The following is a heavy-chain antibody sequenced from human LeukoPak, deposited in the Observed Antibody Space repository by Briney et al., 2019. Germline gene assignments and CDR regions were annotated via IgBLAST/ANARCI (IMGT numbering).Heavy chain of an antibody. D-gene: IGHD5-18*01. CDR2: VYYSGST. J-gene: IGHJ4*02. CDR3: ARRYTYGPFDY. Sequence: SETLSLTCTASGGSISSYYWSWIRQPPGKGLEWIGYVYYSGSTNYNPSLKSRVTISLDTSKNQFSLKLSSVTAADTAVYYCARRYTYGPFDYWGQGTLVTVSS. V-gene: IGHV4-59*08. CDR1: GGSISSYY.